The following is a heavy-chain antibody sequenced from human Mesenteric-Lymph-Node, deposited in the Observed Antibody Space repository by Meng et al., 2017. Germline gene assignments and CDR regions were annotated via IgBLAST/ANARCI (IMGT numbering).Heavy chain of an antibody. V-gene: IGHV4-4*02. J-gene: IGHJ5*02. CDR2: IHDSGST. CDR3: ARHDGGYGDYFDP. CDR1: GGAFSSSDW. D-gene: IGHD4-17*01. Sequence: QVQLQESCRRRLKPSWTPLFTRAVAGGAFSSSDWWSWGRQPQGKGLEWMGYIHDSGSTYSDPSLKIRVPISADTSKNQFSLKLSSVTAADTAVYYCARHDGGYGDYFDPWGQGTLVTVSS.